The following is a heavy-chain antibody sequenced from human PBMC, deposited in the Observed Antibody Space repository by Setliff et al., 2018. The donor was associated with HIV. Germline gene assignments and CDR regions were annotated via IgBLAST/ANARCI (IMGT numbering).Heavy chain of an antibody. CDR1: NYSISSAYY. J-gene: IGHJ6*02. D-gene: IGHD6-19*01. CDR2: IYHSGST. Sequence: SETLSLTCAVSNYSISSAYYWGWIRHPPGKGLEWIGSIYHSGSTYYNPSLKSRVTISVDTSKYQFSLKLSSVTAADTAVYYCARRPAGAVAGGYGMDVWGQGTTVTVSS. CDR3: ARRPAGAVAGGYGMDV. V-gene: IGHV4-38-2*01.